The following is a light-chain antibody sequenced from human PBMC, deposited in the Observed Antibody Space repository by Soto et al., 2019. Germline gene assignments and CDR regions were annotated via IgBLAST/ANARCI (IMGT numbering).Light chain of an antibody. J-gene: IGLJ1*01. CDR2: QES. CDR1: KWGDKY. CDR3: QAWDSSTGV. Sequence: SYELTQPPSGSVSPGQTASITCSGDKWGDKYACWYQQQPGQSPVLVIYQESKRPSGSPERFSGSNSGNTATLTISGTQARDEADYYCQAWDSSTGVFGTGTTVTVL. V-gene: IGLV3-1*01.